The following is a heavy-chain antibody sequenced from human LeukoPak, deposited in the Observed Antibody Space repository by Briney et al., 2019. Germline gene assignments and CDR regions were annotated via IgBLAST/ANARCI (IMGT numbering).Heavy chain of an antibody. J-gene: IGHJ4*02. CDR3: ACTSDYYDSSGYYPHVIDY. Sequence: PGESLRLSCTASGFSLGSFWIHWVRQVPGEGLEWVSRVSPEGDKTYADSVKGRFTISRDNAKNSLYLQMNSLRAEDTAVYYCACTSDYYDSSGYYPHVIDYWGQGTLVTVSS. CDR1: GFSLGSFW. V-gene: IGHV3-74*01. D-gene: IGHD3-22*01. CDR2: VSPEGDKT.